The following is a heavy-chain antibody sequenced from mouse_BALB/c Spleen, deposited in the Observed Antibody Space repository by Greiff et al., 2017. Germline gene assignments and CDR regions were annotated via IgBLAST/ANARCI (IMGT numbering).Heavy chain of an antibody. CDR1: GFTFSSYG. Sequence: EVQGVESGGDLVKPGGSLKLSCAASGFTFSSYGMSWVRQTPDKRLEWVATISSGGSYTYYPDSVKGRFTISRDNAKNTLYLQMSSLKSEDTAMYYCARRTGTWGDFDYWGQGTTLTVSS. J-gene: IGHJ2*01. CDR3: ARRTGTWGDFDY. V-gene: IGHV5-6*01. D-gene: IGHD4-1*01. CDR2: ISSGGSYT.